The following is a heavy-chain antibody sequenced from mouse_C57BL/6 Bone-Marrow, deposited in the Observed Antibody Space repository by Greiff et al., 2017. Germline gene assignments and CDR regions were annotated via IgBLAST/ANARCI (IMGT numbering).Heavy chain of an antibody. V-gene: IGHV14-4*01. Sequence: EVQLQQSGAELVRPGASVKLSCTASGFNIKDDYIHWVKQRPEQGLEWIGWIDPEIGDTEYASKFQGKATITSDTSSNTSYLQLCSLTSEDTAVYYCSSFDVNYFDFWGQYTPLTVAS. CDR2: IDPEIGDT. D-gene: IGHD2-3*01. CDR3: SSFDVNYFDF. CDR1: GFNIKDDY. J-gene: IGHJ2*01.